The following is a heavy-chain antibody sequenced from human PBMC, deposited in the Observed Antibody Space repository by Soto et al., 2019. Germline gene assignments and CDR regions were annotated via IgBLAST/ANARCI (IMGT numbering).Heavy chain of an antibody. J-gene: IGHJ5*02. D-gene: IGHD3-10*01. CDR1: GFMFSNYA. CDR3: AKDLLYANTWYPLDP. Sequence: GGSLRLSCAASGFMFSNYAMTWVRQASGKGLEWVSGISGSGVNTYYADSVKGRFTISRDNSKSTLYLQMNSLRAEDTAVYYCAKDLLYANTWYPLDPWGQGTLVTVSS. V-gene: IGHV3-23*01. CDR2: ISGSGVNT.